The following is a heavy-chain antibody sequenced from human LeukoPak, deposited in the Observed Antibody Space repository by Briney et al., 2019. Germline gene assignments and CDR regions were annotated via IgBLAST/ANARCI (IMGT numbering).Heavy chain of an antibody. Sequence: SETLSLTCAVYGGSFSDYYWSCIRQPPAKGLGWVGEINHGGSANYNPSLKSRVTISVDTSKNQYPLKLSSVTAADTAVYYCAKHSGLRYNWKGWFDPWGQGTLVTVSS. CDR1: GGSFSDYY. J-gene: IGHJ5*02. CDR3: AKHSGLRYNWKGWFDP. CDR2: INHGGSA. V-gene: IGHV4-34*01. D-gene: IGHD1-1*01.